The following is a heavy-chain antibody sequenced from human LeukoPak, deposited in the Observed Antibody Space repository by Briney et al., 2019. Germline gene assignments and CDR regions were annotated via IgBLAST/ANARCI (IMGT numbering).Heavy chain of an antibody. J-gene: IGHJ3*02. CDR1: GFTFSSYW. D-gene: IGHD3-3*01. CDR2: IKQDGSEK. CDR3: ARSTIFGVVIYAFDI. V-gene: IGHV3-7*01. Sequence: PGGSLRLSCAASGFTFSSYWMSWVRQAPGKGLEWVANIKQDGSEKYYVDSVKGRFTISRDNAKNSLYLQMNSLRAEDTAVYYCARSTIFGVVIYAFDIWGQGTMVTVSS.